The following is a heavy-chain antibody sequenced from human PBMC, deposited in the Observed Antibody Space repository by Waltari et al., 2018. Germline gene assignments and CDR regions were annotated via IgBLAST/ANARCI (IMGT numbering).Heavy chain of an antibody. CDR1: GFTFSSYS. CDR2: ISSSSSTI. J-gene: IGHJ4*02. CDR3: ARGSSRTTMVRGVKEGYFDY. Sequence: EVQLVESGGGLVQPGGSLRLSCAASGFTFSSYSMNWVRQAPGKGLEWVSYISSSSSTIYYADSVKGRFTISRDNAKNSLYLQMNSLRAEDTAVYYCARGSSRTTMVRGVKEGYFDYWGQGTLVTVSS. D-gene: IGHD3-10*01. V-gene: IGHV3-48*01.